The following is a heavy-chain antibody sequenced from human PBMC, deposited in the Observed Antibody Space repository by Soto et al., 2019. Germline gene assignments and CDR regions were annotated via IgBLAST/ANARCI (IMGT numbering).Heavy chain of an antibody. CDR3: AHYIAARRSDY. CDR2: ISGSGGST. Sequence: GGSLRLSCAASGFTFSSYAMSLVRQSPGKGLEWVSAISGSGGSTYYADSVKGRFTISRDNSKNTMYLQMNSMRAEDTAVYYCAHYIAARRSDYCGQGTLVTVSS. V-gene: IGHV3-23*01. J-gene: IGHJ4*02. CDR1: GFTFSSYA. D-gene: IGHD6-6*01.